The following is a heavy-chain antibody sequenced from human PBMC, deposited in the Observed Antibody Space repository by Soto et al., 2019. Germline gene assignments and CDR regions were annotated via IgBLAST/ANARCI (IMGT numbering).Heavy chain of an antibody. V-gene: IGHV3-48*03. CDR2: ISTSGSTI. J-gene: IGHJ4*02. CDR1: GFTFSSYE. CDR3: AREVDGSGPYEFDY. Sequence: GGSLRLSCEASGFTFSSYEMNWVRQAPGKGLEWVSYISTSGSTIYYADSVKGRFTISRDNAKNSLYLQMNSLRAEDTAVYYCAREVDGSGPYEFDYWGQGTLVTVSS. D-gene: IGHD3-22*01.